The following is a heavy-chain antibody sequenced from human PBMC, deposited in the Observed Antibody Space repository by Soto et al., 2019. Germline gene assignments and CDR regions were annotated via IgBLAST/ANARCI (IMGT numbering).Heavy chain of an antibody. D-gene: IGHD2-8*01. CDR3: MRSHGAY. V-gene: IGHV4-61*01. CDR2: ISYSGTA. Sequence: QVQLQESGPGLVKTSETLSLTCTVSGGSVSSGPYHWNWVRQPPGKGLEGIGLISYSGTANYNPSLRGRVIMATDTSMNQFSLRLTSVTAADTAVYYCMRSHGAYWGQGALVTVSP. CDR1: GGSVSSGPYH. J-gene: IGHJ4*02.